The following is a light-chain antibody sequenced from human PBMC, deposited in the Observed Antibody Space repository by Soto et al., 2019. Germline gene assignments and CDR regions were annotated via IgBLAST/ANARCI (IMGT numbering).Light chain of an antibody. CDR1: SSDIGAYNS. CDR3: LSYTASSTFV. J-gene: IGLJ1*01. CDR2: QVS. V-gene: IGLV2-14*01. Sequence: QSVLTKPDSASVSPAQSIAISFTGTSSDIGAYNSVSWYQHHPGKAPKLIVFQVSFRPSAVSDRFSGSKSDNTASLTISGLQTEDEADYYCLSYTASSTFVFGTGTKVTVL.